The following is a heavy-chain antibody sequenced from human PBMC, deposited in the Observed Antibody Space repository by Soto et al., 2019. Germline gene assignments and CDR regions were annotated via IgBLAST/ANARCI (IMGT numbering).Heavy chain of an antibody. Sequence: LRLSCAASGFSFSSYAMSWVRQAPGKGLEWVSSISDGGGSTNYADSVRGRFTIARDRSKNTLYLHMISLRAEDTAVYYCARDLDFWSGYFDYWGQGTLVTVSS. V-gene: IGHV3-23*01. CDR1: GFSFSSYA. D-gene: IGHD3-3*01. CDR3: ARDLDFWSGYFDY. CDR2: ISDGGGST. J-gene: IGHJ4*02.